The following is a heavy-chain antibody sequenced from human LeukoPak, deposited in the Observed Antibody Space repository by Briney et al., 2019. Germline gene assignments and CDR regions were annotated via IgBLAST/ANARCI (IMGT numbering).Heavy chain of an antibody. J-gene: IGHJ6*04. Sequence: GGSLRLSCAASGITFSNYAMNWVRQAPGKGLEWVSGISGTGGSTFYADSVKGRFTISRDNAKNSLYLQMNSLRAEDTAVYYCAELGITMIEGVWGKGTTVTISS. CDR2: ISGTGGST. CDR1: GITFSNYA. D-gene: IGHD3-22*01. V-gene: IGHV3-23*01. CDR3: AELGITMIEGV.